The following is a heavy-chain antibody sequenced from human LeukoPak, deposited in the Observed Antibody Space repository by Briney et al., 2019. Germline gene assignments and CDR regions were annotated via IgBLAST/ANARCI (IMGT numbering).Heavy chain of an antibody. CDR3: ARHDSFIPY. CDR1: GFTFNDYA. D-gene: IGHD3-16*02. J-gene: IGHJ4*02. Sequence: PGGSLRLSCAASGFTFNDYAMSWVRQAAGKGLEWVSGISDTGRRTFYADSVKGRFTISRDDSKKTVYLQMNTLRAEDTAKYFCARHDSFIPYWGQGTLVTVSS. CDR2: ISDTGRRT. V-gene: IGHV3-23*01.